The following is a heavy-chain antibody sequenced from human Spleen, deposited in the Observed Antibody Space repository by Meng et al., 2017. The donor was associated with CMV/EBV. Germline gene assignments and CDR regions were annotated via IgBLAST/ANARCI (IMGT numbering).Heavy chain of an antibody. Sequence: GGSLRLSCAASGFTFSSYGMHWARQAPGKGLEWVAVIWYDGSNKYYADSVKGRFTISRDNSKNTLYLQMNSLRAEDTAVYYCAMTTVTLFDYWGQGTLVTVSS. D-gene: IGHD4-11*01. V-gene: IGHV3-33*01. CDR2: IWYDGSNK. CDR1: GFTFSSYG. CDR3: AMTTVTLFDY. J-gene: IGHJ4*02.